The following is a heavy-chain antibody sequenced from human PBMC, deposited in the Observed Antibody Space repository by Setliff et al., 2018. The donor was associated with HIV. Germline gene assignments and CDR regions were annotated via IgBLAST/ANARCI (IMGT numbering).Heavy chain of an antibody. CDR2: INHSGST. J-gene: IGHJ3*02. V-gene: IGHV4-34*01. Sequence: PSETLSLTCAVYGGSFSGYYWSWIRQPPGKGLEWIGEINHSGSTNYNPSLKSRVTISVDTSKNQFSLKLSSVTAADTAVYYCARRERYYDILTGRVFDGFDIWGQGTMVTVSS. D-gene: IGHD3-9*01. CDR3: ARRERYYDILTGRVFDGFDI. CDR1: GGSFSGYY.